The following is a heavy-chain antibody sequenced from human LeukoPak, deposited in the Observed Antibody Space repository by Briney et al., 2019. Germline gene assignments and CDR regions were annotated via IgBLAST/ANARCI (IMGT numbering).Heavy chain of an antibody. J-gene: IGHJ6*02. Sequence: PGGSLRLSCAASGFTFSSYAMSAVRQAPGKGLEWVSAISGSGGSTYYADSVKGRFTISRDNSKNTLYLQMNSLRAEDTAVYYCAKRLRAAGTAYYYYGMDVWGQGTTVTVSS. D-gene: IGHD6-13*01. CDR2: ISGSGGST. V-gene: IGHV3-23*01. CDR3: AKRLRAAGTAYYYYGMDV. CDR1: GFTFSSYA.